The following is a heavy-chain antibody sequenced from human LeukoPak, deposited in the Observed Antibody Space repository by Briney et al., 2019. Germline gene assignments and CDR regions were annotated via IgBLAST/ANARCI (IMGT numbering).Heavy chain of an antibody. CDR2: IIGSGGST. Sequence: PGGSLRLSCAASGFTFSSYAMSWVRPAPGKWLEWVSTIIGSGGSTYYADSVKGRFTISTDNSKNTLYLQMNSLRAADTAVYYCAKQGVVAVPAAMSHDYWGQGTLVTVSS. D-gene: IGHD2-2*01. CDR3: AKQGVVAVPAAMSHDY. CDR1: GFTFSSYA. J-gene: IGHJ4*02. V-gene: IGHV3-23*01.